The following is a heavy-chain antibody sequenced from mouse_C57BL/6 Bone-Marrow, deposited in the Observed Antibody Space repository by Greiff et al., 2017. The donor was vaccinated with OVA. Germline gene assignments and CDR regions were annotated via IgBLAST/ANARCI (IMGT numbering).Heavy chain of an antibody. CDR2: IDPSDSYT. CDR3: ARGGSPYYFDY. J-gene: IGHJ2*01. CDR1: GYTFTSYW. Sequence: QVQLQQPGAELVKPGASVKVSCKASGYTFTSYWMHWVKQRPGQGLEWIGEIDPSDSYTNYNQKFKGKATLTVDTSSSTAYMQLSSLTSEDSAVYYCARGGSPYYFDYWGQGTTLTVSS. V-gene: IGHV1-69*02.